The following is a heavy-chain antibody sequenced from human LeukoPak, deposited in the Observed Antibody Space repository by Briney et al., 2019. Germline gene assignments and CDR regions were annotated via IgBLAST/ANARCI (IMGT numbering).Heavy chain of an antibody. CDR2: INHSGNT. J-gene: IGHJ4*02. Sequence: SETLSLTCAVYGGSFSDYYWSWIRQPPGKGLEWIGEINHSGNTNYNPSLKSRVTISVDTSKNQFSLKLSSVTAADTAVYYCARGLGYSYGYDYWGQGTLVTVSS. V-gene: IGHV4-34*01. CDR1: GGSFSDYY. D-gene: IGHD5-18*01. CDR3: ARGLGYSYGYDY.